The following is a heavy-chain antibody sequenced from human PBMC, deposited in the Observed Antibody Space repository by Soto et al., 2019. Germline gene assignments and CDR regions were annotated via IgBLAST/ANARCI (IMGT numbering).Heavy chain of an antibody. CDR2: IIPIFGTA. J-gene: IGHJ4*02. V-gene: IGHV1-69*01. CDR3: ARGPMGKFDY. Sequence: PGPQVKVSCKASGGTFSSYAISWVRQAPGQGLEWMGGIIPIFGTANYAQKFQGRVTITADESTSTAYMELSSLRSEDTAVYYCARGPMGKFDYWGQGTLVTVSS. CDR1: GGTFSSYA.